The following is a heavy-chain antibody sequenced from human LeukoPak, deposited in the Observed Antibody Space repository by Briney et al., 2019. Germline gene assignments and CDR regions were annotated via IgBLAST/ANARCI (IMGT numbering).Heavy chain of an antibody. Sequence: PGGSLRLSCAASGFTFSSYAMSWVRQAPGKGLEWVSAISGSGGSTYYADSVKGRFTISRDNAKNSLYLQMNSLRAEDTAVYYCARQSGDSYGPTFDYWGQGTLVTVSS. J-gene: IGHJ4*02. CDR1: GFTFSSYA. V-gene: IGHV3-23*01. CDR2: ISGSGGST. D-gene: IGHD5-18*01. CDR3: ARQSGDSYGPTFDY.